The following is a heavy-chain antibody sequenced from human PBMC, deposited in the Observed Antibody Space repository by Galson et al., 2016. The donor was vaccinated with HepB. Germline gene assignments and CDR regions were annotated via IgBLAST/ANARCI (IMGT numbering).Heavy chain of an antibody. D-gene: IGHD4-11*01. V-gene: IGHV3-49*03. CDR1: GFTFGDYA. J-gene: IGHJ4*02. CDR3: ARGTPDYRPYYFDY. CDR2: IRSKTCGGTT. Sequence: SLRLSCATSGFTFGDYAMSWFRQAPGKGLEWVGFIRSKTCGGTTEYAASVKARFTISRADSKSFAYLQMSSLNTGDTAVYYCARGTPDYRPYYFDYWGQGTLVTVSS.